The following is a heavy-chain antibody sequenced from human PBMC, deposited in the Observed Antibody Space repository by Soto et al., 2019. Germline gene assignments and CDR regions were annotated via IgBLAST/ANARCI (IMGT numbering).Heavy chain of an antibody. V-gene: IGHV4-59*08. CDR2: IYYSGST. D-gene: IGHD5-12*01. Sequence: SETLSLTCTVSGGSISSYYWSWIRQPPGKGLEWIGYIYYSGSTNYNPSLKSRVTISVDTSKNQFSLKLSSVTAADTAVYYCGRLVIVATMGDDAFDIWGQGTMVTVSS. CDR1: GGSISSYY. J-gene: IGHJ3*02. CDR3: GRLVIVATMGDDAFDI.